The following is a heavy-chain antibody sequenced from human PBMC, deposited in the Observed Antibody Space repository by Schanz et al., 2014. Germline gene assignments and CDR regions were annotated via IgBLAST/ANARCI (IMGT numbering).Heavy chain of an antibody. CDR2: ISGSGGNT. D-gene: IGHD5-12*01. Sequence: EVQLLESGGGLVQPGGSLRLSCAASGFTFSNYAMNWVRQAPGKGLEWVSGISGSGGNTFYADSVKGRFTISRDNSKTTLYLQMNSLRAEDTAVYYCAKDGVEAVATVWGQGTLVTVSS. V-gene: IGHV3-23*01. J-gene: IGHJ4*02. CDR3: AKDGVEAVATV. CDR1: GFTFSNYA.